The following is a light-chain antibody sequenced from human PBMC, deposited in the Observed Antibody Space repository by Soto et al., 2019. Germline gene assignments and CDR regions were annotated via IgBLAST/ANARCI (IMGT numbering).Light chain of an antibody. CDR1: QSVGSSY. Sequence: VMTQSPATLSVSPGERVTLSCRASQSVGSSYLAWYQQKPGQAPRLLIYGASSRATGIPDRFSGSGSGTDFTLTISRLEPEDFAVYYCQQYGSSGTFGQGTKVDIK. V-gene: IGKV3-20*01. CDR2: GAS. CDR3: QQYGSSGT. J-gene: IGKJ1*01.